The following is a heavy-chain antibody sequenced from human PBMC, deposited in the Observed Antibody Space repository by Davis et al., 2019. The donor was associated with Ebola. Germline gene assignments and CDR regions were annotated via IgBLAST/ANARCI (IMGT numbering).Heavy chain of an antibody. Sequence: SETLSLTCNVSGDSISSGDYYWSWIRQPPGKGLEWIGYIYNRGTTFYNPSLKSRPTLSVDTSKNQFSLNLTSVTAADTAVYYCARGGWGSGDSGYGWPPKLYYFYPMDVWGQGTTVTVSS. CDR1: GDSISSGDYY. V-gene: IGHV4-30-4*01. CDR3: ARGGWGSGDSGYGWPPKLYYFYPMDV. J-gene: IGHJ6*02. D-gene: IGHD5-12*01. CDR2: IYNRGTT.